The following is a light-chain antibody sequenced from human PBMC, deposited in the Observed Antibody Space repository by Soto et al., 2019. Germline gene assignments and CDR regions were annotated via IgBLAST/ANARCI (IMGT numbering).Light chain of an antibody. V-gene: IGLV1-44*01. CDR3: EAWDDNLNGPV. CDR1: RSNIAANT. J-gene: IGLJ3*02. CDR2: SNN. Sequence: QSVLTQPPSASGAPGQRVTISCSGSRSNIAANTVNWYQQFPGTAPKLLIYSNNQRPSGVPDRFSGSKSGTSASLAISGLQSVDESDYYCEAWDDNLNGPVFGGGTKLTVL.